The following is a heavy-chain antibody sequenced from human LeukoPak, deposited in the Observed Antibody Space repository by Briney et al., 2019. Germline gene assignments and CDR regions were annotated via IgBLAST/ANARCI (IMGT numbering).Heavy chain of an antibody. CDR2: IKQDGSEK. CDR1: GFTFSGYW. J-gene: IGHJ4*02. CDR3: ARVRGDYGSGSYYNY. V-gene: IGHV3-7*01. D-gene: IGHD3-10*01. Sequence: GGSLRLSCAASGFTFSGYWMNWIRQAPGKGLEWVASIKQDGSEKYYVDSVKGRFTISRDNAKNSLYLQMNSLSAEDTALYYCARVRGDYGSGSYYNYWGQGTLVTVSS.